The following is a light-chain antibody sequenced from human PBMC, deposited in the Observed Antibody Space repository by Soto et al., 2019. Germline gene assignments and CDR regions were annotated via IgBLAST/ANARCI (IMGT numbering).Light chain of an antibody. Sequence: EIVLTQSPGTLSLSQGERATLSCRASQSVSSSYLAWYQQKPGQAPRLLIYGASSRATGIPDRFSGSGSGTDFTLTISRLEPEDFAVYYCQQYGSSPWTFGQVTKVDIK. V-gene: IGKV3-20*01. CDR2: GAS. J-gene: IGKJ1*01. CDR1: QSVSSSY. CDR3: QQYGSSPWT.